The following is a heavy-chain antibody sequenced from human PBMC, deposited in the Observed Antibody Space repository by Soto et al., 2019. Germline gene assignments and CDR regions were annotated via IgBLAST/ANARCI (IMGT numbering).Heavy chain of an antibody. Sequence: SVKVSCKASGFTFTSSAMQWVRQARGQRLEWIGWIVVGSGNTNYAQKFQERVTITADESTSTAYMELSSLRSEDTAVYYCARAVVSSIAARRSEYFQHWGQGTLVTVSS. CDR2: IVVGSGNT. D-gene: IGHD6-6*01. CDR1: GFTFTSSA. CDR3: ARAVVSSIAARRSEYFQH. V-gene: IGHV1-58*02. J-gene: IGHJ1*01.